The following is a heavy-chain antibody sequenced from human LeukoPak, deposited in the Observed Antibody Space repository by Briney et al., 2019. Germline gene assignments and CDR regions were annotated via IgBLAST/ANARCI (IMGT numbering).Heavy chain of an antibody. CDR2: IYYSGGT. Sequence: SETLSLTCTVSGGSISSGGYYWTWIRQHPGKGLEWIGYIYYSGGTYYNPSLKSRVTISVDTSKDQFSLKLSSMTAADTAVYYCASRADYSKLPYFDYWGQGTLVTVSS. CDR1: GGSISSGGYY. V-gene: IGHV4-31*03. J-gene: IGHJ4*02. CDR3: ASRADYSKLPYFDY. D-gene: IGHD4-11*01.